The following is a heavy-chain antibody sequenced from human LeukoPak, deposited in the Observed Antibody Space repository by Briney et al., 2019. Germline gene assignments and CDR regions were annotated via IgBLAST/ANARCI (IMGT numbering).Heavy chain of an antibody. CDR2: INPSGGST. Sequence: GASVKVSCKASGYTFTGYYMHWVRQAPGQGLEWMGIINPSGGSTSYAQKFQGRVTMTRDMSTSTVYMELSSLRSEDTAVYYCAREGLVIPAYDSSGYYKPDAFDIWGQGTMVTVSS. CDR3: AREGLVIPAYDSSGYYKPDAFDI. D-gene: IGHD3-22*01. V-gene: IGHV1-46*01. CDR1: GYTFTGYY. J-gene: IGHJ3*02.